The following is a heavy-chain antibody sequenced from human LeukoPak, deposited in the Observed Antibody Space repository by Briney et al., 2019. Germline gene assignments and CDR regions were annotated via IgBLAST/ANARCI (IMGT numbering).Heavy chain of an antibody. J-gene: IGHJ6*02. CDR1: GFTFSSSA. CDR2: IRSNGGST. CDR3: AATGLAGGMDV. D-gene: IGHD3-10*01. V-gene: IGHV3-64*01. Sequence: GGSLRLSCAASGFTFSSSAMRWVRQAPGKGLEYVSAIRSNGGSTYYASSVKGRFTISRDTSKNTLYLQMGSLRAEDMAVYYCAATGLAGGMDVWGQGTTVTASS.